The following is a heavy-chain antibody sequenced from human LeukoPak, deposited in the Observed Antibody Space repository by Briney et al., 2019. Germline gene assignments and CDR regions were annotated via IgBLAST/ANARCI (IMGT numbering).Heavy chain of an antibody. V-gene: IGHV4-34*01. Sequence: PSETLSLTCAVYGGSFSGYYWSWIRQPPGKGLEWIGEINHSGSTNYNPSLKSRVTISVDTSKNQFSLKLSSVTAADTAVYYCARHIRYYYDSSGYSLDFWGQGTLVTVSS. CDR2: INHSGST. D-gene: IGHD3-22*01. CDR1: GGSFSGYY. J-gene: IGHJ4*02. CDR3: ARHIRYYYDSSGYSLDF.